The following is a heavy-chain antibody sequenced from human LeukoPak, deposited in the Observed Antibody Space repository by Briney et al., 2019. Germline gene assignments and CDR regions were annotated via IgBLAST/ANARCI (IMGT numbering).Heavy chain of an antibody. D-gene: IGHD2-15*01. J-gene: IGHJ5*02. CDR1: GYTFTSHV. CDR2: INHNSGGT. V-gene: IGHV1-2*02. CDR3: ARDPVVVVAATHLYNWFDP. Sequence: ASVKVSCKASGYTFTSHVINWVRQAPGQGLEWMGWINHNSGGTNYAQKFQGRVTMTRDTSISTAYMELSNLRSDDTAVYYCARDPVVVVAATHLYNWFDPWGQGTLVTVSS.